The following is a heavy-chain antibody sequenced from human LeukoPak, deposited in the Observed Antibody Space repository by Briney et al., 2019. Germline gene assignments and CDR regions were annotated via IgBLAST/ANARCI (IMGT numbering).Heavy chain of an antibody. V-gene: IGHV3-64*02. CDR3: SRGPWMGLNDY. Sequence: GGSRRLSCTASVVTFITAAMHWGRQAPRKGRGYISAISDTVGSTYYAESVEGRFTISRDNSKTTLYLQMGSPSPADMAMYYCSRGPWMGLNDYWGQGTMVTVSS. CDR1: VVTFITAA. D-gene: IGHD4-11*01. J-gene: IGHJ3*01. CDR2: ISDTVGST.